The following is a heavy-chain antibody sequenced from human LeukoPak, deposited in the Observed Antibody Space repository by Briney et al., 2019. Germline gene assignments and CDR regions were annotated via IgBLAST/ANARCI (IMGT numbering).Heavy chain of an antibody. D-gene: IGHD1-26*01. CDR1: GGSISSYY. Sequence: PSETLSLTCTVSGGSISSYYWSWIRQPLGRGLEWIGYLDYSGSTGYSPSLKSRVTISADTSKNYFSLRLRSVTAADTAVYYCTRHLVGATVFSQWGQGTPVTVSS. V-gene: IGHV4-59*08. CDR3: TRHLVGATVFSQ. CDR2: LDYSGST. J-gene: IGHJ4*02.